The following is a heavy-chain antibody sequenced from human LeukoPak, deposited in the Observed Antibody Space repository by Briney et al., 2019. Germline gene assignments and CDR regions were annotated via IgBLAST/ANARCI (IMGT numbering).Heavy chain of an antibody. J-gene: IGHJ4*02. CDR1: GFTFSSYE. V-gene: IGHV3-48*03. CDR3: ARQDPELAY. D-gene: IGHD1-26*01. Sequence: GGSLRLSCAASGFTFSSYEMNWVRQAPGEGLEWVSYITSGASTIYYADSVKGRFTISRDNPKNSLYLQMNSLRVEDTAVYYCARQDPELAYWGQGTLVTVSS. CDR2: ITSGASTI.